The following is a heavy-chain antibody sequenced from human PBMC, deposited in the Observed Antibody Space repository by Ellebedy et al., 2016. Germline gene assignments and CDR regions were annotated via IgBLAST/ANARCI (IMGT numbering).Heavy chain of an antibody. CDR3: AKGPGAATGKGYFDF. CDR1: GFIVSTNY. D-gene: IGHD6-13*01. J-gene: IGHJ4*02. Sequence: GGSLRLSCAASGFIVSTNYLSWVRQAPGKGLEWVSLISWNSGNTYYTDSVKGRFTISRDNSKNSLFLQMNSLRAEDTALYYCAKGPGAATGKGYFDFWGQGTLVTVSS. V-gene: IGHV3-43D*03. CDR2: ISWNSGNT.